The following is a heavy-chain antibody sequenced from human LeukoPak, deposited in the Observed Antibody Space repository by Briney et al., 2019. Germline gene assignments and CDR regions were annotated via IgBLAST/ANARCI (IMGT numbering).Heavy chain of an antibody. V-gene: IGHV4-34*01. CDR2: INHRGST. CDR1: GGSFSGYY. D-gene: IGHD1-14*01. CDR3: ARGLTADCNY. J-gene: IGHJ4*02. Sequence: PSETLSLTCAVYGGSFSGYYWSWIRQPPGKGLEWIGEINHRGSTNYNPSLKSRVTISVDTSKNQFSLKLSSVTAEDTAVYYFARGLTADCNYWGQGTLVSVSS.